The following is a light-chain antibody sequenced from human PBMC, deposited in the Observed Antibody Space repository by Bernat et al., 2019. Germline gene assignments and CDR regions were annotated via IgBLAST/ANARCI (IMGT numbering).Light chain of an antibody. V-gene: IGLV3-25*03. CDR2: KDT. Sequence: SFELTQPPSVSVSPGQTARITCSGEPFPSQLASWYQQKSGQAPLLVIHKDTERPSGIPERFSASTSGRTVTLTISGVQAEDEADYYCLSSDSSGSWVFGGGTKLTVV. J-gene: IGLJ3*02. CDR3: LSSDSSGSWV. CDR1: PFPSQL.